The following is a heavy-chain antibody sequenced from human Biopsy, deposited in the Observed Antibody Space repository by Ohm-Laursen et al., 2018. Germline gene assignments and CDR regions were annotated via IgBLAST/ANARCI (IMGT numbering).Heavy chain of an antibody. J-gene: IGHJ4*02. CDR2: IFYSANT. CDR3: ARLGSGDYFPTFFDF. Sequence: TLSLTCIVSGVSINGGRCYWNWIRHHPGKGLEWIGNIFYSANTYYNPSLKSRVTISVDTSKNQFSLKLSSVTAADTAVYYCARLGSGDYFPTFFDFWGQGALVTVSS. V-gene: IGHV4-31*03. CDR1: GVSINGGRCY. D-gene: IGHD5-12*01.